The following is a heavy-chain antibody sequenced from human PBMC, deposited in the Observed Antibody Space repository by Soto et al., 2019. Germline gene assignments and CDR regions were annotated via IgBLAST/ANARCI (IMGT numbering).Heavy chain of an antibody. CDR1: GGSISSYY. D-gene: IGHD6-13*01. CDR3: ARDLGSSSWYDAFDI. J-gene: IGHJ3*02. CDR2: IYYSGST. V-gene: IGHV4-59*01. Sequence: QVQLQESGPGLVKPSETLSLTCTVSGGSISSYYWSWIRQPPGKGLEWIGYIYYSGSTNYNPSLKSRVTIPVDTSKNQFSLKLSSVTAADTAVYYCARDLGSSSWYDAFDIWGQGTMVTVSS.